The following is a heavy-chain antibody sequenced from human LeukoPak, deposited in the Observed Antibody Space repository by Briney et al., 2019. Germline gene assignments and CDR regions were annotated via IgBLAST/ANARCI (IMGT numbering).Heavy chain of an antibody. CDR1: GHTFTTYH. CDR2: INLRGGST. J-gene: IGHJ3*02. CDR3: ARATYYYDSSGYSSDAFDI. V-gene: IGHV1-46*01. Sequence: VSVKVSCKASGHTFTTYHMHWVRQAPGQGLEWMGIINLRGGSTSYAQKFQGRVTMTRDTSTSTVYMELSSLRSEDTAVYYCARATYYYDSSGYSSDAFDIWGQGTMVTVSS. D-gene: IGHD3-22*01.